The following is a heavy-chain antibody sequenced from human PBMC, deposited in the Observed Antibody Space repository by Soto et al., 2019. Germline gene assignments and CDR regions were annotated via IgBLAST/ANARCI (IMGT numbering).Heavy chain of an antibody. D-gene: IGHD3-3*01. Sequence: PSETLSLTCAVYGGSFSGYYWSWIRQPPGKGLEWIGEINHSGSTNYNPSLKSRVTISVDTSKNQLSLKLSSVTAADTAVYYCARYNRITNFWNFRGYYYGMDVWGQGTTVTVSS. J-gene: IGHJ6*02. CDR2: INHSGST. CDR3: ARYNRITNFWNFRGYYYGMDV. V-gene: IGHV4-34*01. CDR1: GGSFSGYY.